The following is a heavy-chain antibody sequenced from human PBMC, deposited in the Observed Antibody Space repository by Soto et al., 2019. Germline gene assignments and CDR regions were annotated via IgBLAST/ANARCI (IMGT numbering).Heavy chain of an antibody. Sequence: SETLSLTCAVSCGAISSGGYSWSWIRQPPGKCLEWIGYIYHIGIXXYNPSLKXXVTISVDRSNXQFSLXVIAVTAADTAVYYCARVPDRWAQGTLVTVSS. CDR2: IYHIGIX. CDR1: CGAISSGGYS. CDR3: ARVPDR. D-gene: IGHD2-2*01. V-gene: IGHV4-30-2*01. J-gene: IGHJ5*02.